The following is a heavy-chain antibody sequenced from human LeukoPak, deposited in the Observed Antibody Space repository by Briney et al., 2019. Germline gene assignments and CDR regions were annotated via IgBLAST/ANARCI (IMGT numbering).Heavy chain of an antibody. J-gene: IGHJ5*02. D-gene: IGHD2-2*01. CDR2: IYYSGST. CDR1: GGSISSSSYY. Sequence: SETLSLTCTVSGGSISSSSYYWGWIRQPPGKGLEWIGSIYYSGSTYYNPSLKSQVTISVDTSKNQFSLKLSSVTAADTAVYYCARDYCSSTSCYPPFNWFDPWGQGTLVTVSS. V-gene: IGHV4-39*07. CDR3: ARDYCSSTSCYPPFNWFDP.